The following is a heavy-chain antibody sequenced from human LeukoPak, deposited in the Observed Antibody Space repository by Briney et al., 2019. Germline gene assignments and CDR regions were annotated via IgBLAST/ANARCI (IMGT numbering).Heavy chain of an antibody. V-gene: IGHV1-18*01. CDR1: GYTFTNYG. CDR2: VSTYNTNT. Sequence: GASVKVSCKASGYTFTNYGISWVRQAPGQGLEWIGWVSTYNTNTSCAEKLQGTVTMTTDTSASTAYMELRSLRPDDTAVYYCARDREDFTRCYYYWGQGTLVTVSS. D-gene: IGHD2-2*01. CDR3: ARDREDFTRCYYY. J-gene: IGHJ4*02.